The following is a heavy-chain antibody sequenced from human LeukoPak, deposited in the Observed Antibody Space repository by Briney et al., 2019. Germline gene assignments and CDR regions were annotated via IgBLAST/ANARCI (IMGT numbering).Heavy chain of an antibody. CDR2: IYYSGST. J-gene: IGHJ5*02. V-gene: IGHV4-59*08. D-gene: IGHD4-11*01. CDR3: ARHYSNWGDWFDP. CDR1: GGSISSYY. Sequence: PSETLSLTCTVSGGSISSYYWSWIRQPPGKGLEWIGYIYYSGSTNYNPSLKSRVTISVDTSKNQFSLKLSSVTAADTAVYYCARHYSNWGDWFDPWGQGTLVTVSS.